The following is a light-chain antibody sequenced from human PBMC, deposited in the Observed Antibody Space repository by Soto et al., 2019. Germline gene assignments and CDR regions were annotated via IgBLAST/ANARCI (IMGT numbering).Light chain of an antibody. V-gene: IGKV3-15*01. Sequence: EIVMTQSPATLSLSPGERAALSCRASQSINSELAWYQQKPGQPPRLLIYGASTRATGVPARFTGSDSGSDLTLTFSGLQSAYVEVYSCQKGRYWHLTFGEGTRLEI. J-gene: IGKJ2*01. CDR1: QSINSE. CDR3: QKGRYWHLT. CDR2: GAS.